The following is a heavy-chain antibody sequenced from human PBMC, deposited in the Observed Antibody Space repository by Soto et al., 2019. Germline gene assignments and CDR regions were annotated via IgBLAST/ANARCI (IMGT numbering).Heavy chain of an antibody. J-gene: IGHJ5*02. CDR3: ARDGGIGARHLDT. CDR1: GDSVSNGRYY. CDR2: VFWTGST. D-gene: IGHD6-6*01. Sequence: QVQLQESGPGLVKPSETLSLTCSVYGDSVSNGRYYWSWIRQPPGKGLEWIGYVFWTGSTNYNPSLQSRLTISLDTSKNQFSLKLRSVTPADTAVYYCARDGGIGARHLDTWGQGIRVTVS. V-gene: IGHV4-61*01.